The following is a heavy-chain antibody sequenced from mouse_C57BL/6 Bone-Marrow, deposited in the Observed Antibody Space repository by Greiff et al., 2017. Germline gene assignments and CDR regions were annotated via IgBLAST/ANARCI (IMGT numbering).Heavy chain of an antibody. CDR2: INPYNGGT. CDR3: SSSGYYCFDY. CDR1: GYTFTDYY. D-gene: IGHD3-1*01. J-gene: IGHJ2*01. Sequence: VQLQQSGPVLVKPGASVKMSCKASGYTFTDYYMNWVKQSHGKSLEWIGVINPYNGGTSYNQKFKGKATLTVDKSSSTAYMELNSLTSEDSAVYYCSSSGYYCFDYWGQGTTLTVSS. V-gene: IGHV1-19*01.